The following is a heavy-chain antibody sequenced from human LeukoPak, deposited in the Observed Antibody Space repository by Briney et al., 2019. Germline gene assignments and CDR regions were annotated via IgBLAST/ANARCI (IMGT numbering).Heavy chain of an antibody. CDR2: MSYSGST. CDR3: VRDGHDYGDLTPSFDY. J-gene: IGHJ4*02. D-gene: IGHD4-17*01. CDR1: GGSFNSGNYY. V-gene: IGHV4-61*03. Sequence: SETLSLTCTVSGGSFNSGNYYWSWIRQPPGKGLEWIGYMSYSGSTNYNPSLKSRVTISVDTSKNHFSLRLSSVTAADTAVYYCVRDGHDYGDLTPSFDYWGQGTLVTVSS.